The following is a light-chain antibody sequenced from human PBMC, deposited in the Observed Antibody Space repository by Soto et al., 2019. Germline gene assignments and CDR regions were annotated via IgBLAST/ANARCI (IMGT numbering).Light chain of an antibody. CDR1: QSVLSSSDNRNY. CDR2: WAS. J-gene: IGKJ1*01. V-gene: IGKV4-1*01. Sequence: DIVMTQSPDSLTVSLGERATINCKSSQSVLSSSDNRNYLAWYQHKPGQPPKMLIYWASTRYSGVPDRFGGSGSGTDFTLTISSLQAEDVAVYYCQHYYNVPPTFGQGTKVEIK. CDR3: QHYYNVPPT.